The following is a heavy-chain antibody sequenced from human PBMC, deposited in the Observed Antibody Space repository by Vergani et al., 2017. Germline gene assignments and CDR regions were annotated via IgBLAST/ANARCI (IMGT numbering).Heavy chain of an antibody. CDR2: ISVDSGDA. CDR3: ARDRGCSSTSCYRPGGSGYYYYYYMDV. CDR1: GYNFMHYG. D-gene: IGHD2-2*01. V-gene: IGHV1-18*01. Sequence: LVQSGGEVTKPGASLSVSCKASGYNFMHYGMTWVRQAPGQGLEWMGWISVDSGDAKYAKKFQDRVTMTTDTSTSTGYMELRSLRSDDTAVYYCARDRGCSSTSCYRPGGSGYYYYYYMDVWGKGTTVTVSS. J-gene: IGHJ6*03.